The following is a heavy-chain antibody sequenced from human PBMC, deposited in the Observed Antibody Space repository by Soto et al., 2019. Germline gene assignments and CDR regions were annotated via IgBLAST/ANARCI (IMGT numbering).Heavy chain of an antibody. D-gene: IGHD1-7*01. CDR2: MTPNGVNT. Sequence: GASVKVSCKASGYTFTSHDIVWVRQATGQGLEWVGWMTPNGVNTASAQKFQGRITMTRDTSINTAYMELSSLKSEDTAVYFCARNYHGLSYWGQGTLVTVSS. CDR1: GYTFTSHD. CDR3: ARNYHGLSY. J-gene: IGHJ4*02. V-gene: IGHV1-8*01.